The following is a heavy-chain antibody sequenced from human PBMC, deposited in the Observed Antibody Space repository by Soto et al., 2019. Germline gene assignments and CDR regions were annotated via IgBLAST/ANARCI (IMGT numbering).Heavy chain of an antibody. V-gene: IGHV1-46*01. CDR1: GYKFTTYF. CDR2: IDPSGDT. J-gene: IGHJ1*01. D-gene: IGHD2-15*01. CDR3: VRGYCTTSPCSGDFQF. Sequence: QVQLVQSGAELKNPGASVKVACKASGYKFTTYFIHWVRQAPGQGLEWMGMIDPSGDTGYAQKFRGRVTTTIDTSTTTADMELRNLTSEDTAVYVSVRGYCTTSPCSGDFQFWGQGTLVTVSS.